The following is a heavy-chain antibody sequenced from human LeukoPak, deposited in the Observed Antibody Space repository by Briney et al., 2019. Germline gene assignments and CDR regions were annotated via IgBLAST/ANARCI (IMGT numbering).Heavy chain of an antibody. V-gene: IGHV3-21*01. Sequence: PGGSLRLSCAASGFTFSSYSMNWVRQAPGKGLEWVSSISSSSSYIYYADSVKGRFTISRDNAKNSLYLQMNSLRAEDTAVYYCAREEYSSQYNWFDPWGQGTLVTVSS. CDR2: ISSSSSYI. J-gene: IGHJ5*02. CDR3: AREEYSSQYNWFDP. CDR1: GFTFSSYS. D-gene: IGHD6-6*01.